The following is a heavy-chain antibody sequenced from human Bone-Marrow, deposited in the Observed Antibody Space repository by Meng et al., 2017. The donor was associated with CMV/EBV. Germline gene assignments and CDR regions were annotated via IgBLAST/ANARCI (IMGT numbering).Heavy chain of an antibody. D-gene: IGHD6-13*01. Sequence: GESLKISCRASGYSFMTYWIGWVRQMPGKGLEWMGRIDPSDSYTNYSPSFQGHVTISADKSISTAYLQWSSLKASDTAMYYCARHHHGLAAAGTWGQGTLVTVSS. J-gene: IGHJ5*02. CDR1: GYSFMTYW. CDR2: IDPSDSYT. CDR3: ARHHHGLAAAGT. V-gene: IGHV5-10-1*01.